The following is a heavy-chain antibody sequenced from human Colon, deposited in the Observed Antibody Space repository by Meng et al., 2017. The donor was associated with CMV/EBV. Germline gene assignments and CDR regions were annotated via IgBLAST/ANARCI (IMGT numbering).Heavy chain of an antibody. J-gene: IGHJ6*02. V-gene: IGHV3-20*01. CDR1: RFTFAAYG. CDR3: ARDLDVKGLEWFSAYGMDV. D-gene: IGHD3-3*01. CDR2: INWNVGRT. Sequence: GGSLRLSCAAARFTFAAYGMSWVRHAPGKGLEWVSGINWNVGRTGYADSVKGRFSISRDNAKNSLYLQMNSLRAEDTALYHCARDLDVKGLEWFSAYGMDVWGQGTTVTVSS.